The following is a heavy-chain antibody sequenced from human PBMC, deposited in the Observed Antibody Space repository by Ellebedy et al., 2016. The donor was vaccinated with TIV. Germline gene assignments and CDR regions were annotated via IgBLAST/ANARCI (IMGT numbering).Heavy chain of an antibody. J-gene: IGHJ6*02. Sequence: SETLSLTCIVSGGSIRSSSYYWGWIRQPPGKGLEWIGSIYYGGDTYYNPSLKSRVTISVDTSKDHFSLKLSSVTAADTAVYYCARGSFWSGYYKYYGMDVWGQGTTVTVSS. V-gene: IGHV4-39*02. CDR2: IYYGGDT. CDR1: GGSIRSSSYY. D-gene: IGHD3-3*01. CDR3: ARGSFWSGYYKYYGMDV.